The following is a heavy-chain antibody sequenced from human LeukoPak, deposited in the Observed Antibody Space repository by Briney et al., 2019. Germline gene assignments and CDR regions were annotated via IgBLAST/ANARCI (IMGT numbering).Heavy chain of an antibody. J-gene: IGHJ4*02. CDR3: AREIGVATIVPHY. CDR1: GYTFTGYY. D-gene: IGHD5-12*01. CDR2: IIPILGIA. V-gene: IGHV1-69*04. Sequence: GASVKVSCKASGYTFTGYYMHWVRQAPGQGLEWMGRIIPILGIANYAQKFQGRVTITADKSTSTAYMELSSLRSEDTAVYYCAREIGVATIVPHYWGQGTLVTVSS.